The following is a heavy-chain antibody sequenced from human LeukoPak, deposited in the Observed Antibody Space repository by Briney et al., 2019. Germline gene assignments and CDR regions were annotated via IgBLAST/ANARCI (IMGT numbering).Heavy chain of an antibody. Sequence: PGGSLRLACAASGFTFSNAWMSWVRQAPGKGLEWVGRIKSKTDGGTTDYAAPVKGRFTISRDDSKNTLYLQMNSLKTEDTAVYYCTTEGSGWYYFDYWGQGTLVTVSS. CDR2: IKSKTDGGTT. D-gene: IGHD6-19*01. CDR1: GFTFSNAW. J-gene: IGHJ4*02. V-gene: IGHV3-15*01. CDR3: TTEGSGWYYFDY.